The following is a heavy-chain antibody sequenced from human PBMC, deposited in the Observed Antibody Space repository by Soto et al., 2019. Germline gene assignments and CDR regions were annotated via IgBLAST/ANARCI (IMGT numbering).Heavy chain of an antibody. J-gene: IGHJ4*02. CDR2: IYYRGST. V-gene: IGHV4-31*11. Sequence: SETPSLTCAVSGGNMSSGGYYWSWIRQLPGKGGEWSRYIYYRGSTYYNPSLKSRVTRSGDTSKNQFSLKLSSVTAADTAVYYCARERDVDTFDYWGQGTLVTVSS. CDR3: ARERDVDTFDY. D-gene: IGHD5-18*01. CDR1: GGNMSSGGYY.